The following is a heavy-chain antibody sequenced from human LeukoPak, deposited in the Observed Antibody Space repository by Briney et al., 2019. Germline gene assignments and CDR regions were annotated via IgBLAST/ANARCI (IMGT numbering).Heavy chain of an antibody. CDR2: ISGSSSYI. J-gene: IGHJ6*02. Sequence: GGSLRLSCAVSGFTFSSYSMIWVRQAPGKGLEWVSSISGSSSYIYYADSVKGRFTISRDNAKKSLYLQMNSLRAEDTAVYYCARDLRQIVLQRYYGLDVWGQGTTVTVSS. CDR3: ARDLRQIVLQRYYGLDV. D-gene: IGHD3-16*02. CDR1: GFTFSSYS. V-gene: IGHV3-21*01.